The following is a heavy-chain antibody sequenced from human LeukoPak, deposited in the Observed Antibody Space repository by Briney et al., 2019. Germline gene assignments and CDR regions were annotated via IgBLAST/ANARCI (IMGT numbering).Heavy chain of an antibody. J-gene: IGHJ2*01. CDR1: GGSISSSSYY. D-gene: IGHD5-24*01. V-gene: IGHV4-39*01. CDR3: ARHGYSDYGYFDL. Sequence: SETLSLTCTVSGGSISSSSYYWGWIRQPPGKGLEWIGSIYYSGSTYYNPSLKSRVTISVDTSKNQFSLKLTSVTAADTAVYYCARHGYSDYGYFDLWGRGILVTVSS. CDR2: IYYSGST.